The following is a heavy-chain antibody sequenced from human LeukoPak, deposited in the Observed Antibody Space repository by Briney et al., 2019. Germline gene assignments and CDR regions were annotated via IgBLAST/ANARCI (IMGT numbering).Heavy chain of an antibody. J-gene: IGHJ3*02. CDR2: IKQDGSEK. Sequence: GGSLRLSCAASGFTFSSYWMSWVRQAPGKGLEWVANIKQDGSEKYYVDSVKGRFTISRDNAKNSLYLQMNSLRAEDTAVYYCARGIAVAGHDAFDIWGQGTMVTVSS. CDR3: ARGIAVAGHDAFDI. CDR1: GFTFSSYW. D-gene: IGHD6-19*01. V-gene: IGHV3-7*01.